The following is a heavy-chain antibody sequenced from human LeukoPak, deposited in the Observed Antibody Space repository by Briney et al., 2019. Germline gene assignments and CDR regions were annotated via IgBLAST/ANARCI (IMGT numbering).Heavy chain of an antibody. V-gene: IGHV5-51*01. D-gene: IGHD4-17*01. Sequence: GESLKISCKGSGYSFTSYWIGWVRQMPGKGLEWMGIYPGDSDTRYSPSFQGQVTISADRSISTAYLQWSSLKASDTAMYYCARQPDYGDNYYYYGMDVWGQGTTVTVSS. CDR2: YPGDSDT. CDR3: ARQPDYGDNYYYYGMDV. J-gene: IGHJ6*02. CDR1: GYSFTSYW.